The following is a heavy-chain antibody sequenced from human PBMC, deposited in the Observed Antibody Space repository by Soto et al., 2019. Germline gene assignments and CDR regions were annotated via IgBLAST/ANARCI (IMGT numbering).Heavy chain of an antibody. CDR2: ISLHNGDS. Sequence: QVQLVQSGAEVKRPGASVKVSCKTAGLTYGISWVRQAPGQGLEWMGWISLHNGDSNNAPKLQGRITMTTDTSASTAYMELSSLRSEDTAVYYCARWPQPRGTADPYAVDVWGQGTRVIVSS. V-gene: IGHV1-18*04. CDR3: ARWPQPRGTADPYAVDV. J-gene: IGHJ6*02. CDR1: GLTYG. D-gene: IGHD2-21*02.